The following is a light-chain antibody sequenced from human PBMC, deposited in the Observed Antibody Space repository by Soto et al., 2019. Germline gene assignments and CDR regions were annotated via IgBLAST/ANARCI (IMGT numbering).Light chain of an antibody. CDR2: EVS. Sequence: QSALTQPPSASGSPGQSVTISCTGTSSDVGGYNYVSWYQQHPGKAPKLMIYEVSKQPSGVPDRFSGSKSGNTASLTVSGLQAEDEADYYCSSYAGSLYVFGTGTKLTVL. CDR3: SSYAGSLYV. J-gene: IGLJ1*01. CDR1: SSDVGGYNY. V-gene: IGLV2-8*01.